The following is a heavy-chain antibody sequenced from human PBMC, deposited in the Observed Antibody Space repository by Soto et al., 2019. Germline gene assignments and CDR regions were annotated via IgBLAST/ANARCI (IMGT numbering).Heavy chain of an antibody. CDR1: GGSIRSYQ. Sequence: QVQLQESGPGLVKPSGTLSLSCTVSGGSIRSYQWNWIRQPPGKGLEWMGYMFYSGTPHYNASLKSRLTISLDTSKNQLSLTPRSVTAADTAVYFCARSLAPATYVFDSWGQGTPVTVSS. CDR2: MFYSGTP. CDR3: ARSLAPATYVFDS. V-gene: IGHV4-59*01. J-gene: IGHJ4*02. D-gene: IGHD3-10*02.